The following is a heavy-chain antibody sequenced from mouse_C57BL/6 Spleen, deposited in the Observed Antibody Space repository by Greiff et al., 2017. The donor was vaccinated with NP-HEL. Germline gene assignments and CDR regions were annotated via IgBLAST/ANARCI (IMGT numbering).Heavy chain of an antibody. J-gene: IGHJ4*01. CDR2: INPSNGGT. Sequence: VKLQQPGTELVKPGASVKLSCKASGYTFTSYWMHWVKQRPGQGLEWIGNINPSNGGTNYNEKFKSKATLTVDKSSSTAYMQLSSLTSEDSAVYYCARSDGLRPAMDYWGQGTSVTVSS. D-gene: IGHD2-4*01. CDR1: GYTFTSYW. CDR3: ARSDGLRPAMDY. V-gene: IGHV1-53*01.